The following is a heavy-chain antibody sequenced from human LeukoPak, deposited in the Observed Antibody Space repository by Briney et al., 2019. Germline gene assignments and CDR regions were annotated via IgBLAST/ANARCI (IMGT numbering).Heavy chain of an antibody. CDR3: ARASRIAVVPAAILNWFDP. V-gene: IGHV4-59*12. J-gene: IGHJ5*02. CDR2: ISYSGST. D-gene: IGHD2-2*01. Sequence: SETLSLTCTVSGGSISSYYWSWIRQPPGKGLEWIGYISYSGSTNYNPSLKSRVSLSVDTSKNHFSLKLSSVTAADTAVYYCARASRIAVVPAAILNWFDPWGQGTLVTVSS. CDR1: GGSISSYY.